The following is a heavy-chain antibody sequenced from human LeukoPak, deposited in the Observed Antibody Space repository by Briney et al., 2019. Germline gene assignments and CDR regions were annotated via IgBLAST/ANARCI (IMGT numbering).Heavy chain of an antibody. D-gene: IGHD1-1*01. CDR1: GGSMGRGGYY. V-gene: IGHV4-31*03. CDR2: IYYTGTT. CDR3: ARVPTPYDTTGLLDP. Sequence: PSETLSLTCTVSGGSMGRGGYYWSWVRQSPGKGLEWIGYIYYTGTTNHNPSLKSRVTMSVDTSKDQFSLNLSSVTAADTAVYYCARVPTPYDTTGLLDPWGQGALVTVSS. J-gene: IGHJ5*02.